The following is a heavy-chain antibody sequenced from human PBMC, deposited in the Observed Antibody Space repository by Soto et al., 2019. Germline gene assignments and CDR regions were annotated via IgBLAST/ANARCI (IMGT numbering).Heavy chain of an antibody. CDR1: GFTFSSYW. J-gene: IGHJ6*03. V-gene: IGHV3-74*01. Sequence: GGSLRLSCAASGFTFSSYWMHWVRQAPGKGLVWVSRINSDGSSTSYADSVKGRFTISRDNAKNTLYLQMNSLRAEDTAVYYCARDKDYYDFWSGYFPYYLDVWGKGTTVTVSS. CDR3: ARDKDYYDFWSGYFPYYLDV. CDR2: INSDGSST. D-gene: IGHD3-3*01.